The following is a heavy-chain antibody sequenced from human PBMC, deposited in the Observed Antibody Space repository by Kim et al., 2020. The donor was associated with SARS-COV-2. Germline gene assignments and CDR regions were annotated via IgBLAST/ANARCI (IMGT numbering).Heavy chain of an antibody. Sequence: GGSLRLSCAASGSSFTGYWMHWVRQAPGKGLVWVSRINHDGTETGYADSVRGRFTISRDDAKNTLFLQMNSLRAEDTAVFYCAVSNWLDPWGQGTLVIVS. CDR3: AVSNWLDP. CDR2: INHDGTET. D-gene: IGHD3-16*01. CDR1: GSSFTGYW. V-gene: IGHV3-74*01. J-gene: IGHJ5*02.